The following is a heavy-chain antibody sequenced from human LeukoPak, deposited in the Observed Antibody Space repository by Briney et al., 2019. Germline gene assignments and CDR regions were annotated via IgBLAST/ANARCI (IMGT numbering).Heavy chain of an antibody. CDR2: MNPDNGVT. J-gene: IGHJ4*02. D-gene: IGHD5-24*01. CDR1: GYSFTTYW. Sequence: ASVTVSCKASGYSFTTYWIHWVRQAPGQGLEWMGCMNPDNGVTGYAQRFQGRVTMTRDTSVNTAYMHLSSLKSDDTAIYFCARDPGLLQSDYWGQGTLVTVPS. V-gene: IGHV1-2*02. CDR3: ARDPGLLQSDY.